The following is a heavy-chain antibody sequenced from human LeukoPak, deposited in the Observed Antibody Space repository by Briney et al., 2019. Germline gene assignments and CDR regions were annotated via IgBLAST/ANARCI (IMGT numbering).Heavy chain of an antibody. CDR1: GFTFSSYE. CDR2: IKQDGSEK. CDR3: SRDFPFWVAAAGTWDL. D-gene: IGHD6-13*01. V-gene: IGHV3-7*01. J-gene: IGHJ4*02. Sequence: GWSLRLSCAASGFTFSSYEMNWVRQAPGKGLEGVANIKQDGSEKYYVDYVKGRFTISRDNAKNSLYLQMDTQRADDPAVYYGSRDFPFWVAAAGTWDLGGQGTLVTVSS.